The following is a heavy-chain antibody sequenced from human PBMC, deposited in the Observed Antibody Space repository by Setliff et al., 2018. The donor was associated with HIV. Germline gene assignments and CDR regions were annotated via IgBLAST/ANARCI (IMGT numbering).Heavy chain of an antibody. V-gene: IGHV4-59*11. CDR1: GGSMTTHF. CDR2: VYYSGST. J-gene: IGHJ1*01. Sequence: SETLSLTCTVSGGSMTTHFWSWIRQPPGKGLEWIGSVYYSGSTNYNPSLKSRVTISLDTSENQFSLNLNSVTAAGTAVYYCARDISEGFFLERASEHWSQGTLVTVSS. D-gene: IGHD3-3*01. CDR3: ARDISEGFFLERASEH.